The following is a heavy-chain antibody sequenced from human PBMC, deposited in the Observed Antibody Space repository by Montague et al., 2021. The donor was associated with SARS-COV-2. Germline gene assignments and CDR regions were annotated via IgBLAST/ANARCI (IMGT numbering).Heavy chain of an antibody. CDR1: GGSVSSSPYY. CDR2: ISYSGRT. J-gene: IGHJ6*03. CDR3: ASSYYYGSGTYVYNYYMDV. Sequence: SETLSLTCAVYGGSVSSSPYYWGWIRQPPGRGLEWVGSISYSGRTXFXXXXKXRLTISVDSSENQFSLWLSSVTAADTAVYYCASSYYYGSGTYVYNYYMDVWGKGTTVTVSS. V-gene: IGHV4-39*01. D-gene: IGHD3-10*01.